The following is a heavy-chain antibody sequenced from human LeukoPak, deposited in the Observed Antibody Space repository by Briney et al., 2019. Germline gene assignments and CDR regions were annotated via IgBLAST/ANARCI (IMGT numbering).Heavy chain of an antibody. CDR2: IIPIFGTA. CDR3: ASGYSYGGGWFDP. Sequence: SVKVSCKASGGTFSSYAISWVRQAPGQGLEWMGGIIPIFGTANYAQKFQGRVTITADKSTSTAYMELSSLRSEDTAVYYCASGYSYGGGWFDPWGQGTLVTVSS. D-gene: IGHD5-18*01. J-gene: IGHJ5*02. V-gene: IGHV1-69*06. CDR1: GGTFSSYA.